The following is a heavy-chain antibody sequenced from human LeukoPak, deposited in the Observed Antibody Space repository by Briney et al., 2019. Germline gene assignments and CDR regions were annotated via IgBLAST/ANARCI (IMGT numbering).Heavy chain of an antibody. Sequence: QAGGSLRLSCAASGLTFSSYWMSWVRQAPGKGLEWVANIKQDGSEKYYVDSVKGRFTISRDNAKNSLYLQMNSLRAEDTAVYYCARAGYEDYWGQGTLVTVSS. CDR1: GLTFSSYW. D-gene: IGHD6-13*01. V-gene: IGHV3-7*01. CDR2: IKQDGSEK. J-gene: IGHJ4*02. CDR3: ARAGYEDY.